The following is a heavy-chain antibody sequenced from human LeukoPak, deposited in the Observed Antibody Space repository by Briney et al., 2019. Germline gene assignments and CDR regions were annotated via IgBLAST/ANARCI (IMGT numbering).Heavy chain of an antibody. CDR3: AGWLNWFDP. CDR1: AGSISSYY. CDR2: IYYSGST. D-gene: IGHD3-10*01. V-gene: IGHV4-59*08. J-gene: IGHJ5*02. Sequence: PSETLSLTCTVSAGSISSYYWSWIRQPPGKGLEWIGYIYYSGSTNYNPSLKSRVTITVDTSKNQFPLKLSSVTAADTAVYYCAGWLNWFDPWGQGALVTVSS.